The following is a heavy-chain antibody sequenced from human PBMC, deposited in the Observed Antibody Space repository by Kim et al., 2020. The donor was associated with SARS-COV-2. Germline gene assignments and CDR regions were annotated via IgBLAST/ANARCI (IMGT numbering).Heavy chain of an antibody. J-gene: IGHJ6*02. D-gene: IGHD3-10*01. Sequence: YYADSGRGRFTSSRDNSKNTLYLQMTSLRAEDTAVYYCARDVGDYNGMNNWGQGTTVTVSS. CDR3: ARDVGDYNGMNN. V-gene: IGHV3-53*01.